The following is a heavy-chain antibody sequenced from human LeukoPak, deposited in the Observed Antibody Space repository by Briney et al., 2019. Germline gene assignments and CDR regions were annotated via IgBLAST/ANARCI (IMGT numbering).Heavy chain of an antibody. CDR1: GGTFSSYA. D-gene: IGHD3-10*01. CDR3: ARAEYYYGSGRHNWFDP. V-gene: IGHV1-69*05. J-gene: IGHJ5*02. Sequence: SVKVSCKASGGTFSSYAISWVRQAPGQGLEWMGGIIPIFGTANYAQKFQGRVTITTDESTSTAYMELSSLRSEDTAVYYCARAEYYYGSGRHNWFDPWGQGTLVTVSS. CDR2: IIPIFGTA.